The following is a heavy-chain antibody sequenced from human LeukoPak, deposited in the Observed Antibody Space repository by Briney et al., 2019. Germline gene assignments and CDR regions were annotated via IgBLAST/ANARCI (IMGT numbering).Heavy chain of an antibody. D-gene: IGHD4-17*01. Sequence: GGSLRLSCAASGFTFSSYAMSWVRQAPGKGLEWVSYISSSSSTIYYADSVKGRFTISRDNAKNSLYLQMNSLRAEDTAVYYCARELTVTTRGYYYYGMDVWGQGTTVTVSS. V-gene: IGHV3-48*04. CDR2: ISSSSSTI. CDR1: GFTFSSYA. CDR3: ARELTVTTRGYYYYGMDV. J-gene: IGHJ6*02.